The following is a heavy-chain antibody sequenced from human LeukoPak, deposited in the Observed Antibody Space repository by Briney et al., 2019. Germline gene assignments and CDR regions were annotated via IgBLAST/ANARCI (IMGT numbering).Heavy chain of an antibody. CDR3: ARGRTRLSWLDP. D-gene: IGHD6-6*01. CDR2: INQNAGT. CDR1: GGSIRGYY. Sequence: SETLSLTCGVSGGSIRGYYWSWVRQSPGKGLEWIGDINQNAGTDYNPSLRGRVTMSIDSSKNQISLNVTAATAADTAIYYCARGRTRLSWLDPWGQGTLVTVPS. J-gene: IGHJ5*02. V-gene: IGHV4-34*01.